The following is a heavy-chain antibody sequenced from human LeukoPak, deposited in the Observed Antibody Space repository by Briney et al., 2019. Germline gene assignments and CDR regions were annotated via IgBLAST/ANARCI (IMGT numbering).Heavy chain of an antibody. Sequence: ASVKVSCKASGYTFTTYGISWVRQAPGQGLEWMGWISAYNGNTNYAQKLQGRVTMTTDTSTSTAYMELRSLRSDDTAVYYCARARYCIGSTCPAGYYGMDVWGQGTTVTVSS. V-gene: IGHV1-18*01. D-gene: IGHD2-15*01. CDR2: ISAYNGNT. CDR3: ARARYCIGSTCPAGYYGMDV. CDR1: GYTFTTYG. J-gene: IGHJ6*02.